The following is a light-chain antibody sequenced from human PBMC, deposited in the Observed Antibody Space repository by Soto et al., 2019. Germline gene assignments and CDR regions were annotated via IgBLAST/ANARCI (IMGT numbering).Light chain of an antibody. CDR1: QSVSSY. CDR2: DSS. Sequence: EIVLTQFPATLSLSPGERATLSCRASQSVSSYLAWYQQKRGQAPRLLIYDSSNRATGIPARFSGSGSGTDFSLTISILEPEDFAVYYCQQRSSWPLTFGGGTKVDIK. CDR3: QQRSSWPLT. V-gene: IGKV3-11*01. J-gene: IGKJ4*01.